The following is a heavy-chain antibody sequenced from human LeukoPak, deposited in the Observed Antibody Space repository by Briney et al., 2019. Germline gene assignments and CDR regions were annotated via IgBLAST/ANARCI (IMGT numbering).Heavy chain of an antibody. CDR1: GFTFSTYD. J-gene: IGHJ4*02. Sequence: PGGSLRLSCAASGFTFSTYDMHWVRQAPVKGLEWVAFIRYDASNKYYADSVKGRFTLSRDNSKNTLYLQMNSLRAEDTAVYYCAKLGGSSWPDYWGQGTLVTVSS. CDR2: IRYDASNK. CDR3: AKLGGSSWPDY. D-gene: IGHD6-13*01. V-gene: IGHV3-30*02.